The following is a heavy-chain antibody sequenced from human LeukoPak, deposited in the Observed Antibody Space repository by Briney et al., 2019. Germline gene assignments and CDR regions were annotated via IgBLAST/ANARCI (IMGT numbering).Heavy chain of an antibody. V-gene: IGHV3-23*01. J-gene: IGHJ4*02. CDR2: INYGDGVT. CDR1: GFAFSNYA. CDR3: AKDSYSKGDF. Sequence: GGSLRLSCATSGFAFSNYAMSWVRQAPGRGLEWVSGINYGDGVTYYADSVKGRFTISRDNSKNTLFLQMNSLRAEDTAVYYCAKDSYSKGDFWGQGVLVTVSS. D-gene: IGHD6-13*01.